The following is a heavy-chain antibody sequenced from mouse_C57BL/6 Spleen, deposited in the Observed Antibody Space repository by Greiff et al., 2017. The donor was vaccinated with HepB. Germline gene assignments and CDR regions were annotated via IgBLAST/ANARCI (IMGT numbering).Heavy chain of an antibody. V-gene: IGHV1-47*01. J-gene: IGHJ3*01. Sequence: QVHVKQSGAELVKPGASVKMSCKASGYTFTTYPLEWMKQNHGKSLEWIGNFHPYNDDTKYNEKFKGKATLTVEKSSSTVYLELSRLTSDDSAVYYCARRERWLLGWFAYWGQGTLVTVSA. CDR1: GYTFTTYP. D-gene: IGHD2-3*01. CDR2: FHPYNDDT. CDR3: ARRERWLLGWFAY.